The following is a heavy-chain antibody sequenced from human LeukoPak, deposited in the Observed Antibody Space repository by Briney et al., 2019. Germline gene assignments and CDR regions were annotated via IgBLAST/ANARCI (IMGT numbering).Heavy chain of an antibody. Sequence: SETLSLTCAVYGGSFSGYYWSWIRQPPGKGLEWIGEINHSGSTNYNPSLKSRVTISVDTSKNQFSLKLSSVTAADTAVYYCARLGTSTYYYYGMGVWGQGTTVTVSS. CDR1: GGSFSGYY. D-gene: IGHD2-2*01. J-gene: IGHJ6*02. CDR2: INHSGST. V-gene: IGHV4-34*01. CDR3: ARLGTSTYYYYGMGV.